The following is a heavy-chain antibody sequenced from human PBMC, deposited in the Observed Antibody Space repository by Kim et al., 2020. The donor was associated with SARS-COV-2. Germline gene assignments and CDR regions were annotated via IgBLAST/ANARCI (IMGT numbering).Heavy chain of an antibody. D-gene: IGHD3-16*02. CDR3: ARDRYYDYIWGSYRYGRVPGHTRGFGNEGNNWFDP. J-gene: IGHJ5*02. CDR1: GYTFTSYG. V-gene: IGHV1-18*01. Sequence: ASVKVSCKASGYTFTSYGISWVRQAPGQGLEWMGWISAYNGNTNYAQKLQGRVTMTTDTSTSTAYMELRSLRSDDTAVYYCARDRYYDYIWGSYRYGRVPGHTRGFGNEGNNWFDPWGQGTLVTVSS. CDR2: ISAYNGNT.